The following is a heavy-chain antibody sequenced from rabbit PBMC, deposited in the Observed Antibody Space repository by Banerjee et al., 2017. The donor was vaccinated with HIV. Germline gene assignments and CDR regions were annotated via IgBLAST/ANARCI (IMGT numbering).Heavy chain of an antibody. CDR1: GIDFSSYG. CDR3: ARDLAGVIGWNFNL. D-gene: IGHD4-1*01. J-gene: IGHJ4*01. V-gene: IGHV1S40*01. CDR2: ITYGGST. Sequence: QSLEESGGDLVKPGASLTITCKASGIDFSSYGVSWVRQAPGKGLEWIGYITYGGSTVSATWAKGRFTISRTSSTTVTLQMTSLTSADTATYFCARDLAGVIGWNFNLLGQGTLVTVS.